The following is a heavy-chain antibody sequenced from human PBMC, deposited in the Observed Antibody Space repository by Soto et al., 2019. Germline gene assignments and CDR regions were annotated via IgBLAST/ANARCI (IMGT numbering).Heavy chain of an antibody. J-gene: IGHJ4*01. CDR2: ISGSGGST. D-gene: IGHD2-15*01. Sequence: GGSLRLSCAASGFTFSSYFMACGPLVPGKGLEWVSAISGSGGSTYYADSVKGRFTISRDNSKNTLYLQMNSLRVDDSAVYFCVKASDGGWPYYFDSWGHGTLVTVSS. CDR1: GFTFSSYF. V-gene: IGHV3-23*01. CDR3: VKASDGGWPYYFDS.